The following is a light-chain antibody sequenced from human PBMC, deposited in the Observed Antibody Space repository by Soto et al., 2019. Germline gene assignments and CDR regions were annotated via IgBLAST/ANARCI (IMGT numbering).Light chain of an antibody. J-gene: IGLJ3*02. V-gene: IGLV1-40*01. Sequence: QAVVTQPPSVSGAPGQRVTISCTGSGSNIGAGYDVNWYQQLPGTAPKLLIYGNNNRPSGVPDRFSDSKSGTSDSLAITGLQAEDEADYYCQSYDSSLSAVVFGGGTKLTVL. CDR3: QSYDSSLSAVV. CDR1: GSNIGAGYD. CDR2: GNN.